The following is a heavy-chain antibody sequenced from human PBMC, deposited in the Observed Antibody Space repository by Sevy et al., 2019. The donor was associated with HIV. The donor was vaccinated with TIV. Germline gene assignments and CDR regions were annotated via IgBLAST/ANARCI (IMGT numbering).Heavy chain of an antibody. D-gene: IGHD6-6*01. CDR3: ARSRASYYGMDV. J-gene: IGHJ6*02. CDR2: ITWHSYNI. Sequence: GGSLKLSCAASGFNFDDYAMHWVRQAPGKGLEWVSGITWHSYNIGYAESVKGRFTISRDNAKNSLYLQMNSLRTEDTALYYCARSRASYYGMDVWGQGTTVTVSS. CDR1: GFNFDDYA. V-gene: IGHV3-9*01.